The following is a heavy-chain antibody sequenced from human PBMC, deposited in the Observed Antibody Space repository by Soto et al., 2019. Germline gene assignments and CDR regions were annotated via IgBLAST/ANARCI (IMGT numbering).Heavy chain of an antibody. Sequence: EVQLLESGGGLVQPGGSLRLSCAASGFTFSSYAMSWVRQAPGKGLEWVSAISGSGGSTYYADSVKGRFTISRDNSKNTMYLQMNSLRAEDTAVYYCAKDQGEYSSSSGEVLWGQGTLVTVSS. V-gene: IGHV3-23*01. D-gene: IGHD6-6*01. CDR3: AKDQGEYSSSSGEVL. J-gene: IGHJ4*02. CDR2: ISGSGGST. CDR1: GFTFSSYA.